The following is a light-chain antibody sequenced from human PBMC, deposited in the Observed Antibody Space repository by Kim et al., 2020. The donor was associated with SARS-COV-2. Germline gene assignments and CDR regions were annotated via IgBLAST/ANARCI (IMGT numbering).Light chain of an antibody. CDR3: QQYDNLLRIT. Sequence: DIQMTQSPSSLSASVGDRVTITCQTSQDINNYLNWYQQKPGKAPKLLIYDASYLETGVPSRFSGSGSGTEFTFTISSLQPEDIAIYYCQQYDNLLRITFGQGTRLEIK. CDR2: DAS. V-gene: IGKV1-33*01. J-gene: IGKJ5*01. CDR1: QDINNY.